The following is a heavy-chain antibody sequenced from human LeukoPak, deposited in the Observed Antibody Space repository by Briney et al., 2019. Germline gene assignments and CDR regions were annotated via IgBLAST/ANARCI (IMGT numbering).Heavy chain of an antibody. CDR2: MNPNSGNT. D-gene: IGHD3-10*01. V-gene: IGHV1-8*01. CDR3: ARGSYGSGSFLPTYYYMDV. Sequence: ASVKVSCKASGYTFTSYDINWVRQATGQGLEWMGWMNPNSGNTGYAQKFQGRVTMTRNTSISTAYMELSSLRSEDTAVYYCARGSYGSGSFLPTYYYMDVWGKGTTVTVSS. J-gene: IGHJ6*03. CDR1: GYTFTSYD.